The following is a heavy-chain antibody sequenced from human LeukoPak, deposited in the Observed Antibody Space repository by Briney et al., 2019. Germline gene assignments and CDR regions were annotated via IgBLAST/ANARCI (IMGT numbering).Heavy chain of an antibody. CDR1: GFTFSSYS. CDR2: ISSSSSTI. D-gene: IGHD3-22*01. Sequence: PGGSLRLSCAASGFTFSSYSMNWVRQAPGKGLEWVSYISSSSSTIYYADSVKGRFTISRDNAKNSLYLQMNSLRAEDTAVYYCASLDPGGYRPFDYWGQGTLVTVSS. V-gene: IGHV3-48*04. J-gene: IGHJ4*02. CDR3: ASLDPGGYRPFDY.